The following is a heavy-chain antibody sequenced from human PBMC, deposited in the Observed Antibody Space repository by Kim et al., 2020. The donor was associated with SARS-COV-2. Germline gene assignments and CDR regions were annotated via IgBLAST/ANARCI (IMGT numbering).Heavy chain of an antibody. CDR3: ARDKFIAVAGTISAAKWAETFDY. J-gene: IGHJ4*02. V-gene: IGHV3-48*02. Sequence: GGSLRLSCAASGFTFSSYSMNWVRLAPGKGLEWVSYISSSSSTIYYADSVKGRFTISRDNAKNSLYLQMNSLRDEDTAVYYCARDKFIAVAGTISAAKWAETFDYWGQGTLVTVSS. D-gene: IGHD6-19*01. CDR2: ISSSSSTI. CDR1: GFTFSSYS.